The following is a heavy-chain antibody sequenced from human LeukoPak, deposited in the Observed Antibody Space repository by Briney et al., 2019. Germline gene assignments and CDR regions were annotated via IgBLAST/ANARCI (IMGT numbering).Heavy chain of an antibody. J-gene: IGHJ6*03. CDR1: RFTFNSYD. Sequence: PGGSLRLSCAASRFTFNSYDMHWLRQAPGKGREYVIDISSSGGSAYYANSVEGRVTISRDNSENTLYLQMGRLRAEDMAVYYGARGNYYDSSGYYFKRGYMDVWGKGTTVTVSS. CDR3: ARGNYYDSSGYYFKRGYMDV. D-gene: IGHD3-22*01. CDR2: ISSSGGSA. V-gene: IGHV3-64*01.